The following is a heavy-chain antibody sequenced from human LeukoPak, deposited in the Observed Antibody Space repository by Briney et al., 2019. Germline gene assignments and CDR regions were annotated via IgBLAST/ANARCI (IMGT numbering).Heavy chain of an antibody. D-gene: IGHD6-13*01. CDR2: ISSSSSYI. J-gene: IGHJ5*02. Sequence: GGSLRLSCAASGFTFSSYSMNWVRQAPGKGLEWVSSISSSSSYIYYAYSVKGRFTISRDNAKNSLYLQMNSLRAEDTAVYYCARDRAYSSSPTWFDPWGQGTLVTVSS. CDR3: ARDRAYSSSPTWFDP. V-gene: IGHV3-21*01. CDR1: GFTFSSYS.